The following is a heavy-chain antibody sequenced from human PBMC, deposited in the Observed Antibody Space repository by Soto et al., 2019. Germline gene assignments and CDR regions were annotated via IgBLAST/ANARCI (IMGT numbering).Heavy chain of an antibody. CDR2: IYYSGST. J-gene: IGHJ6*03. V-gene: IGHV4-59*01. CDR3: ARHPPQLSKLSHRYYYYYMDV. D-gene: IGHD3-16*02. Sequence: SETLALTCSGSGCSLSSYYWSWIRQPPGKGLEWIGYIYYSGSTNYNPSLKSRVTISVDTSKNQFSLKLSSVTAADTAVYYCARHPPQLSKLSHRYYYYYMDVWGKGTTFTVSS. CDR1: GCSLSSYY.